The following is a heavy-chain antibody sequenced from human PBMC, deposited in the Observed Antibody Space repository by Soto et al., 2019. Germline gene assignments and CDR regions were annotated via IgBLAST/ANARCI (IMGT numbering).Heavy chain of an antibody. CDR3: ARGTYFDY. V-gene: IGHV1-18*01. J-gene: IGHJ4*02. Sequence: QVQLVQSGAEVKKPGASVKVSCKASGYTLNTYGITWVRQAPGQALEWMGWISANNDHTNYPQKLQGRVTMTTDTSTSTAYRELRSLTSVDTAVYYCARGTYFDYWGQGTLVTVSS. CDR2: ISANNDHT. D-gene: IGHD3-10*01. CDR1: GYTLNTYG.